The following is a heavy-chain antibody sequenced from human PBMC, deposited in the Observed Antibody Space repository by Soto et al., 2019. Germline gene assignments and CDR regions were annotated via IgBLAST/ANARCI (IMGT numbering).Heavy chain of an antibody. CDR1: GYTFTSYY. CDR2: INPSGGST. V-gene: IGHV1-46*03. J-gene: IGHJ6*03. CDR3: ARGRSSGYDLLSYYYYYMDV. D-gene: IGHD5-12*01. Sequence: ASVKVSCKASGYTFTSYYMHWVRQAPGQGLEWMGIINPSGGSTSYAQKFQGRVTMTRDTSTSTVYMELSSLRSEDTAVYYCARGRSSGYDLLSYYYYYMDVWGKGTTVTVSS.